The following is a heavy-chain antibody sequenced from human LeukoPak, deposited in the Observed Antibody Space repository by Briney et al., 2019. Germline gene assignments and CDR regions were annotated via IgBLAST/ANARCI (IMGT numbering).Heavy chain of an antibody. V-gene: IGHV3-30*04. D-gene: IGHD2-15*01. CDR1: GVTFSSFA. CDR2: ISYHERDT. Sequence: GGSLRLSCAASGVTFSSFAMHWVRQAPGKGLEWVAVISYHERDTYYADSVKGRFTISRDNSKNTLYLQLNSLGAEDTAVYYCAAQPCSVGRCYLDYWGQGTLVTVSS. CDR3: AAQPCSVGRCYLDY. J-gene: IGHJ4*02.